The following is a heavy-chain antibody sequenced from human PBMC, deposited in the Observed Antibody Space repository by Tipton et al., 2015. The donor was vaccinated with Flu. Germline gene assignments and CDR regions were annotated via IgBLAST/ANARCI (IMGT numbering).Heavy chain of an antibody. V-gene: IGHV4-38-2*01. CDR1: GYSISSGYY. CDR3: ARAYCTGGTCRSEGGDGFDM. Sequence: TLSLTCGVSGYSISSGYYWGWIRQPPGKGLEWIGSIYHSGNTYYNPALNSRVTLSVDMAKNQFSLNLRSATAADTAIYNCARAYCTGGTCRSEGGDGFDMWSQGTMVTVSS. D-gene: IGHD2-8*02. J-gene: IGHJ3*02. CDR2: IYHSGNT.